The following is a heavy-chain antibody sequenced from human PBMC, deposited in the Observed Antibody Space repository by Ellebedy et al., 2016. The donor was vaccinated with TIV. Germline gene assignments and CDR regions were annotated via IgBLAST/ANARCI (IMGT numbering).Heavy chain of an antibody. D-gene: IGHD3-10*01. CDR2: ISGSGRTI. CDR1: GFTFSDYY. J-gene: IGHJ4*02. Sequence: GGSLRLXXQASGFTFSDYYMSWIRQALGKGLEWVSYISGSGRTIFYADSVKGRFTISRDNAKDSLFLHMDSRRAEDTAVYYCARERFHGSGTPKTDNWGPGTLVTVSS. V-gene: IGHV3-11*04. CDR3: ARERFHGSGTPKTDN.